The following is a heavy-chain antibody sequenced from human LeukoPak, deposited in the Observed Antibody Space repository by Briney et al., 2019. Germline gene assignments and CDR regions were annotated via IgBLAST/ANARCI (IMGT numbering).Heavy chain of an antibody. CDR3: ARAQCGDCSPYYYYYYMDV. CDR2: ISGSGGST. V-gene: IGHV3-23*01. Sequence: PGGSLRLSCAASGFTFSSYAMSWVRQAPGKGLEWVSAISGSGGSTYYADSVKGRFTISRDNSKNTLYLQMNSLRAEDTAVYYCARAQCGDCSPYYYYYYMDVWGKGTTVTVSS. D-gene: IGHD2-21*01. CDR1: GFTFSSYA. J-gene: IGHJ6*03.